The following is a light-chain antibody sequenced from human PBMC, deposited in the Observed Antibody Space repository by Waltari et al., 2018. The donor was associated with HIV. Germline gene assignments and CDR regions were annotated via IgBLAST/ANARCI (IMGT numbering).Light chain of an antibody. J-gene: IGLJ3*02. V-gene: IGLV3-1*01. CDR3: CSYAGV. Sequence: SYELTQPPSVSVSPGQTASITCSGDKLGDKYACWYQQKPGQSPVLVIYHDIQRPSGIPERFSGSNSGNTATLTISGTQAMDEADYYCCSYAGVFGGGTKLTVL. CDR1: KLGDKY. CDR2: HDI.